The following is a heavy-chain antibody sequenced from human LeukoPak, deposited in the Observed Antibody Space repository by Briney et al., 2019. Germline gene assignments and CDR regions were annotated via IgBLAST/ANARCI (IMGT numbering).Heavy chain of an antibody. Sequence: ASVKVSCKASGGTFSSYTISWVRQAPGQGLEWMGRIIPILGIANYAQKFQGRVTITADKSTSTAYMELSSLRSEDTAVYYCARTPNDYGDYGWFDPWGQGTLVTVSS. CDR3: ARTPNDYGDYGWFDP. J-gene: IGHJ5*02. CDR1: GGTFSSYT. V-gene: IGHV1-69*02. CDR2: IIPILGIA. D-gene: IGHD4-17*01.